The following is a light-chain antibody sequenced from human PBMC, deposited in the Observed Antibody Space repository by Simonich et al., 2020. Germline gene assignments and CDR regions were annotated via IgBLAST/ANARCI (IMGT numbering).Light chain of an antibody. Sequence: AIQLTQSPSSLSASVGDRVNITCRASQVISSALAWYHQKPGKSPKLLIYDSSSLESGVPSRFSGSGSGTDFTLTLSSLQPEDFATYYCQQSYSTPWTFGQGTKVEIK. J-gene: IGKJ1*01. CDR3: QQSYSTPWT. V-gene: IGKV1-13*02. CDR2: DSS. CDR1: QVISSA.